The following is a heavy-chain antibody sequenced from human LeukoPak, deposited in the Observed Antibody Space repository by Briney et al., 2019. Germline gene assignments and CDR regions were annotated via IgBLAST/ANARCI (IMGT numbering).Heavy chain of an antibody. CDR3: AKRPRQLTKGYFDY. Sequence: SETLSLTCAVYGGSFSGYYWSWIRQPPGKGLEWIGEINHSGSTNYNPSLKSRVTISVDTSKNQFSLKLSSVTAADTAMYYCAKRPRQLTKGYFDYWGQGTLVTVSS. J-gene: IGHJ4*02. D-gene: IGHD6-6*01. CDR2: INHSGST. V-gene: IGHV4-34*01. CDR1: GGSFSGYY.